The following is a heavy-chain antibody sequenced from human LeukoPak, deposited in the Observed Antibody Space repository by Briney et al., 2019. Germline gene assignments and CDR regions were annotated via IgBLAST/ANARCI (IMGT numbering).Heavy chain of an antibody. V-gene: IGHV3-23*01. J-gene: IGHJ4*02. D-gene: IGHD6-13*01. CDR3: ARVNIASAGLYYFDY. CDR1: GFTFSSYA. Sequence: GGSLRLSCAASGFTFSSYAMSWVRQAPGKGLEWVSAISGSGGSTYYADSVKGRFTISRDNSKNTLSLQMNGLRAEDTAVYYCARVNIASAGLYYFDYWGQGTLVTVSS. CDR2: ISGSGGST.